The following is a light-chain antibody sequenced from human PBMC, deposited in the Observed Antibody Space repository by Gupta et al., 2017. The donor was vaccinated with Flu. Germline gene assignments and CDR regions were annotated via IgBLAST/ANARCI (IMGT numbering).Light chain of an antibody. CDR1: SSNIGAGYD. CDR2: GSS. Sequence: QSVLTQPPSVSGAPGQRVTIACTGSSSNIGAGYDVHWYQQLPGTAPKVLIYGSSNRPSGVPDRFCGSKSGTSASRAITGLQAEDEADYYCQSYDTSLSDWVFGGGTKVTAL. J-gene: IGLJ3*02. CDR3: QSYDTSLSDWV. V-gene: IGLV1-40*01.